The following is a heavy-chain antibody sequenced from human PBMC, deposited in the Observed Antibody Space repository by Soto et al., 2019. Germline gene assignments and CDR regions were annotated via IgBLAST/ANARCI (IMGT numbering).Heavy chain of an antibody. Sequence: HPGGSLRLSCAASGFTFSNYPMNWVRQAPGKGLEWISYTSADSGTIYYADSVKGRFSISRDNAKNSLYLQTNSLRVEDTAVYYCASDWFYMDVWGKGTSVTVSS. CDR1: GFTFSNYP. J-gene: IGHJ6*03. D-gene: IGHD3-9*01. CDR3: ASDWFYMDV. V-gene: IGHV3-48*01. CDR2: TSADSGTI.